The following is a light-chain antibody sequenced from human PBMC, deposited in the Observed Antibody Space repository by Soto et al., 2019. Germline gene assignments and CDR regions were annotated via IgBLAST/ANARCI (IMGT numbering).Light chain of an antibody. V-gene: IGLV2-14*01. Sequence: QSVLTQPASVSGSPGQSITISCTGTSSDVGDYNYVSWYQNHPGKAPKLMIYEVSKRPSGVSNRFSGSKSGNKASLTISGLQAEDEADYYCSSYTGSSTLYVFGTGTKLTVL. CDR2: EVS. J-gene: IGLJ1*01. CDR3: SSYTGSSTLYV. CDR1: SSDVGDYNY.